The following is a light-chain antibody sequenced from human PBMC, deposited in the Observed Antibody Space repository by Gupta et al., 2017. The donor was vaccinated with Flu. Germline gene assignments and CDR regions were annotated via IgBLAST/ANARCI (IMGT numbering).Light chain of an antibody. CDR2: AAS. Sequence: GDRVTITCRASQGISKYLAWYQQKPGKVPKLLIYAASTLQSGVPSRFIGSGSGTDFTLTISSLQPEDVATYYCQKYNNAPNTFGQGTKLEIK. J-gene: IGKJ2*01. CDR3: QKYNNAPNT. CDR1: QGISKY. V-gene: IGKV1-27*01.